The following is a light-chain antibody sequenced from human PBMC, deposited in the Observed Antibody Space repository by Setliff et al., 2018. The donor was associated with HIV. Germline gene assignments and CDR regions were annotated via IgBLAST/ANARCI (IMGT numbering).Light chain of an antibody. CDR3: CSYAVIPPYV. CDR2: DVN. Sequence: QSALTQPRSVSGSPGQSVTISCTGTSSDVGLYSYVSWYQQRPGKAPKLIIYDVNKRPSGVPDRFSGSKSGNTASLTISGLQAEDEADYYRCSYAVIPPYVFGTGTKVTVL. CDR1: SSDVGLYSY. V-gene: IGLV2-11*01. J-gene: IGLJ1*01.